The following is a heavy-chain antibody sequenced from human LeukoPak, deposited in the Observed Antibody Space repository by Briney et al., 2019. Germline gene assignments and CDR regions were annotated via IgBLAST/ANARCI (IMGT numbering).Heavy chain of an antibody. CDR2: IIPIFATA. CDR3: AVGVRGSGSYQIWGHAFDI. CDR1: GGTFINYV. Sequence: SVKVSCKASGGTFINYVINWVRQAPGQGLEWMGGIIPIFATADYAQKFQGRVTITTDESTSTAYMELSSLRSEDTAVYYCAVGVRGSGSYQIWGHAFDIWGQGTMVTVSS. V-gene: IGHV1-69*05. J-gene: IGHJ3*02. D-gene: IGHD3-10*01.